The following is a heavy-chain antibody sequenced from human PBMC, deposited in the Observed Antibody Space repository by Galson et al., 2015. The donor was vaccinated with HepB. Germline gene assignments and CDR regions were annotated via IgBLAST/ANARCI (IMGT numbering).Heavy chain of an antibody. CDR1: GFTFRSYA. CDR3: AREIGWGAAAGLGTFDI. V-gene: IGHV3-33*01. D-gene: IGHD6-13*01. CDR2: IWSDGNNK. Sequence: SLRLSCAASGFTFRSYAIHWVRQAPGKGLEWVAVIWSDGNNKYYADSVKGRFTISRDNSKSTLFLQMNSLRAEDTAIYYCAREIGWGAAAGLGTFDIWGQGTMVTVSS. J-gene: IGHJ3*02.